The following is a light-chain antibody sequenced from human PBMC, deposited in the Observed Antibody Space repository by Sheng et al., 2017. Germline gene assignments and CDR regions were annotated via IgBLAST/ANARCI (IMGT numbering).Light chain of an antibody. V-gene: IGKV3-20*01. CDR1: QSVSSTY. J-gene: IGKJ4*01. CDR3: QHYGSSALT. Sequence: EIVLTQSPGTLSLSPGERATLSCRASQSVSSTYLAWYQQKPGQAPRLLIYGASTRATGIPDRFSGSGSGTDFTLTINRLEPEDFAVYYCQHYGSSALTFGGGTQVEIK. CDR2: GAS.